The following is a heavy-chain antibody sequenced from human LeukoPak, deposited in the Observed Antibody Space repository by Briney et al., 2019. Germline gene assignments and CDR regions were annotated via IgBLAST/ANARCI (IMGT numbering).Heavy chain of an antibody. CDR3: ARETGGNSEGYYYYYMDV. D-gene: IGHD4-23*01. CDR2: INHSGST. J-gene: IGHJ6*03. CDR1: GFTFNSYA. Sequence: PGGSLRLSCAASGFTFNSYAMSWVRQAPGKGLEWIGEINHSGSTNYNPSLKSRVTISVDTSKNQFSLKLSSVTAADTAVYYCARETGGNSEGYYYYYMDVWGKGTTVTVSS. V-gene: IGHV4-34*01.